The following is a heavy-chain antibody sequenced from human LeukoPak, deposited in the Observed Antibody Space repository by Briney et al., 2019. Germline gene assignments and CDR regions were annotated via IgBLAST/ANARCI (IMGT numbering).Heavy chain of an antibody. CDR1: GYTFTSYG. Sequence: ASVKVSCKASGYTFTSYGISWVRQAPGQGLEWMGWISAYNGNTNYAQKLQGRVTMTTDTSTSTVYMELSSLRSEDTAVYYCARFAVHRRITVAGQFGLDYWGQGTLVSLSS. D-gene: IGHD6-19*01. J-gene: IGHJ4*02. CDR3: ARFAVHRRITVAGQFGLDY. V-gene: IGHV1-18*01. CDR2: ISAYNGNT.